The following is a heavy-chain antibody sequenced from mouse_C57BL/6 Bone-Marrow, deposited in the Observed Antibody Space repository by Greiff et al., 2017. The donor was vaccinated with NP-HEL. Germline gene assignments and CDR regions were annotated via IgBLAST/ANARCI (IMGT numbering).Heavy chain of an antibody. CDR3: TRGGTTVVAGGY. D-gene: IGHD1-1*01. V-gene: IGHV1-15*01. J-gene: IGHJ4*01. CDR2: IDPETGGT. Sequence: VQLQQSGAELVRPGASVTLSCKASGYTFTDYEMHWVKQTPVHGLEWIGAIDPETGGTAYNQKFKGKAILTADKSSSTAYMELRSLTSEDSAVYDCTRGGTTVVAGGYWGQGTSVTVSS. CDR1: GYTFTDYE.